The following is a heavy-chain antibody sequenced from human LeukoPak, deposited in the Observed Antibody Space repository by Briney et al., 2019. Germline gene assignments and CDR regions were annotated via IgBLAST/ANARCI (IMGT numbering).Heavy chain of an antibody. Sequence: LETLSLTCTVSGGSISSYYWSWIRQPPGKGLEWIGYIYYSGSTNYNPSLKSRVTISVDKSKNQFSLKLSSVTAADTAVYYCARRPTKPGIAAAGAADYWGQGTLVTVSS. V-gene: IGHV4-59*01. J-gene: IGHJ4*02. CDR3: ARRPTKPGIAAAGAADY. CDR2: IYYSGST. D-gene: IGHD6-13*01. CDR1: GGSISSYY.